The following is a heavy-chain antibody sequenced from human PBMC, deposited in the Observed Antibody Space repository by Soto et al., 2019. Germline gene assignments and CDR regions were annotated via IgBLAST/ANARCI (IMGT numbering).Heavy chain of an antibody. Sequence: GGSLRLSCAASGFTFSSYAMSWVRQAPGKGLEWVSTISGSGATTNYADSVKDRFTISRDNSKNTFYLQMNSLRAEDTTVDYCAKDRLGPGELDYWGQRPLVNV. V-gene: IGHV3-23*01. CDR2: ISGSGATT. D-gene: IGHD3-10*01. J-gene: IGHJ4*02. CDR1: GFTFSSYA. CDR3: AKDRLGPGELDY.